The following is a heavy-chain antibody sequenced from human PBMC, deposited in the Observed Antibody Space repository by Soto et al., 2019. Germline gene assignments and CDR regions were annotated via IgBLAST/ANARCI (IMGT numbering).Heavy chain of an antibody. V-gene: IGHV4-39*01. J-gene: IGHJ5*02. Sequence: PSETVLTCTVSGGSISSSSYFWGWIRQPPGKGLEWIGSIYYSGSTYYNPSLKSRVTVSVDTSKNQFSLKLSSVTAADTAVYYCARHPSNFWFDPWGQGTLVTVSS. CDR2: IYYSGST. CDR1: GGSISSSSYF. CDR3: ARHPSNFWFDP. D-gene: IGHD4-4*01.